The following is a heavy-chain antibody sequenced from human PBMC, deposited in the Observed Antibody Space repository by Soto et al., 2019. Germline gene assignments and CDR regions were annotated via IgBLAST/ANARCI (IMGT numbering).Heavy chain of an antibody. CDR3: ASPARNYDFWSGYSFDI. V-gene: IGHV1-8*02. CDR1: GYTFTSYA. J-gene: IGHJ3*02. CDR2: MNPNSGNT. D-gene: IGHD3-3*01. Sequence: ASVKVSCKASGYTFTSYAISWVRQAPGQGLEWMGWMNPNSGNTGYAQKFQGRVTMTRNTSISTAYMELSSLRSEDTAVYYCASPARNYDFWSGYSFDIWGQGTMVTVSS.